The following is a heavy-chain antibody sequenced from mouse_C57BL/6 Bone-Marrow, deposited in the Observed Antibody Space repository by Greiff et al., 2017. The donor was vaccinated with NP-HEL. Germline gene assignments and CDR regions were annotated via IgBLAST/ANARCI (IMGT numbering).Heavy chain of an antibody. D-gene: IGHD2-4*01. CDR2: IDPSDSYT. J-gene: IGHJ4*01. V-gene: IGHV1-69*01. CDR1: GYTFTSYW. Sequence: QVQLQQPGAELVMPGASVKLSCKASGYTFTSYWMHWVKQRPGQGLEWIGEIDPSDSYTNYNQKFKGKSTLTVDKSSSTAYMQLSSLTSEDSAVHYCARDDSLYYYAMDYWGQGTSVTVSS. CDR3: ARDDSLYYYAMDY.